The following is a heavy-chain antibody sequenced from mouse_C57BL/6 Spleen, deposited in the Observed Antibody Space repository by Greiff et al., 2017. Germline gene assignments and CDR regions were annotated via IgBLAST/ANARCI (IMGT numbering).Heavy chain of an antibody. V-gene: IGHV1-7*01. CDR3: ARSGSSLGAMDY. J-gene: IGHJ4*01. D-gene: IGHD1-1*01. CDR2: INPSSGYT. CDR1: GYTFTSYW. Sequence: QVQLKESGAELAKPGASVKLSCKASGYTFTSYWMHWVKPRPGQGLEWIGYINPSSGYTKYKQKFKDKATLTADTSSSTAYLQLSSLTYEDSAVYYCARSGSSLGAMDYWGQGTSVTVSS.